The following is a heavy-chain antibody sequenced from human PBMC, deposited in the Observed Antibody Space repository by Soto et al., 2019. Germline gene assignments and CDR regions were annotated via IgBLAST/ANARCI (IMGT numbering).Heavy chain of an antibody. Sequence: GASVKVSCKASGYTFTSYYMHWVRQAPGQGLEWMGIINPSGGSTSYAQKFQGRVTMTRDTSTSTVYMELSSLRSEDTAVYYCARTPPSSSFFERNAFDIWGQGTMVTVSS. J-gene: IGHJ3*02. CDR1: GYTFTSYY. CDR2: INPSGGST. V-gene: IGHV1-46*01. CDR3: ARTPPSSSFFERNAFDI. D-gene: IGHD6-13*01.